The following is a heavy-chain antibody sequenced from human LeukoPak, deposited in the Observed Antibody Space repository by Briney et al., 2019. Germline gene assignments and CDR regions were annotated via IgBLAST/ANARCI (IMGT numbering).Heavy chain of an antibody. CDR2: IYSGGST. Sequence: GGSLRLSCAASRFTVSSNYMSWVRQAPGKGLEWVSVIYSGGSTYYADSVKGRFTISRDNSKNTLYLQMNSLRAEDTAVYYCARDEVYYDSSGYYYGYFDYWGQGTLVTVSS. V-gene: IGHV3-53*01. CDR1: RFTVSSNY. CDR3: ARDEVYYDSSGYYYGYFDY. D-gene: IGHD3-22*01. J-gene: IGHJ4*02.